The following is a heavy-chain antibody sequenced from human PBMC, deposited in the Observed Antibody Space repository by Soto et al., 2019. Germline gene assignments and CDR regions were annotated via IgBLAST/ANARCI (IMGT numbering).Heavy chain of an antibody. CDR2: ISSSSSTI. CDR1: GFTFSSYS. D-gene: IGHD1-26*01. CDR3: AREPSSGSYSGFDY. Sequence: PGGSLRLSCAASGFTFSSYSMNWVRQAPGKGLEWVSYISSSSSTIYYADSVKGRFTISRDNAKNSLYLQMNSLRDEDTAVYYCAREPSSGSYSGFDYWGQGTLVTVSS. V-gene: IGHV3-48*02. J-gene: IGHJ4*02.